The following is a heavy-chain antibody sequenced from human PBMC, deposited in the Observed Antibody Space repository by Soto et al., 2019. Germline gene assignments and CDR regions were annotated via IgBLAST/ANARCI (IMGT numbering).Heavy chain of an antibody. D-gene: IGHD3-9*01. CDR1: GFPFSSYW. V-gene: IGHV3-74*01. Sequence: EVQLVESGGDLVQRGGSLRLSCAASGFPFSSYWMHWVRHTPGKGLYWVARISGDGVTTYYADSVTGRFTVSRDNAKNTLSLQISGLRAEDTAVYYCAREYYGLLTGYYTDYWGQGNLVSVSS. J-gene: IGHJ4*02. CDR3: AREYYGLLTGYYTDY. CDR2: ISGDGVTT.